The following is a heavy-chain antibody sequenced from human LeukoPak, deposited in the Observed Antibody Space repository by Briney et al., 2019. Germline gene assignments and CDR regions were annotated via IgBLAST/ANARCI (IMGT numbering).Heavy chain of an antibody. D-gene: IGHD2-8*01. V-gene: IGHV3-48*03. CDR2: INSADNVE. CDR3: ARDTVNGPFVISLDL. J-gene: IGHJ5*02. CDR1: GFSLRSSE. Sequence: QPGGSLRLSCAASGFSLRSSEMNWVRQAPGKGPEWVAHINSADNVEYYTDSVRGRFTMSRDSAKDLLYLQVNSLRDEDTAVYYCARDTVNGPFVISLDLWGQGVLVTISS.